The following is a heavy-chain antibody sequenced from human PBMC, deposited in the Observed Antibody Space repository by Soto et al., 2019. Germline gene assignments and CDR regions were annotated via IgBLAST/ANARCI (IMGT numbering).Heavy chain of an antibody. D-gene: IGHD6-19*01. CDR2: IYPGDSDT. V-gene: IGHV5-51*01. J-gene: IGHJ3*02. CDR3: ARRSLSSGWDDDAFDI. Sequence: SCEGSGYSVDIYCSGRVRQKTGKGLEWMGIIYPGDSDTRYSPSLQGQVTISADKSISTAYLQWSSLKASDTAMYYCARRSLSSGWDDDAFDIWGQLTMVTVSS. CDR1: GYSVDIYC.